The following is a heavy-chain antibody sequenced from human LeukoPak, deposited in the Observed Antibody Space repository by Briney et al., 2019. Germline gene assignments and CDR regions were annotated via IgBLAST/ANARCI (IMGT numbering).Heavy chain of an antibody. CDR3: ASNTYCSGGSCYPFDI. J-gene: IGHJ3*02. D-gene: IGHD2-15*01. CDR1: GGSFSGYY. CDR2: INHSGST. Sequence: SETLSLTCAVYGGSFSGYYWSWIRQPLGKGLEWIGEINHSGSTNYNPSLKSRVTISVDTSKNQFSLKLSSVTAADTAVYYCASNTYCSGGSCYPFDIWGQGTMVTVSS. V-gene: IGHV4-34*01.